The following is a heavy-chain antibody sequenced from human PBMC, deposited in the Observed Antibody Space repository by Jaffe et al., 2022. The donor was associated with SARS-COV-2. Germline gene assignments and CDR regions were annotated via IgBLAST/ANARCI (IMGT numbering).Heavy chain of an antibody. D-gene: IGHD7-27*01. CDR1: GFSFSTYY. V-gene: IGHV3-74*01. Sequence: EVRLVESGGGLVQPGGSLRLSCAASGFSFSTYYMHWVRQTPETGLFWVAYIHPDGSSPTYAESVKGRFTISRDNAKNMLYLQMNSLRVDDTAIYYCVRDDPGPVPLDFWGQGTRATVSS. CDR3: VRDDPGPVPLDF. J-gene: IGHJ4*02. CDR2: IHPDGSSP.